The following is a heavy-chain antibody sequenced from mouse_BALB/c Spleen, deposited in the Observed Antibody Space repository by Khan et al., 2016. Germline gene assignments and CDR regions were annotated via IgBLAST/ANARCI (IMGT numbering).Heavy chain of an antibody. D-gene: IGHD1-1*02. V-gene: IGHV3-2*02. CDR2: ISSSGLT. CDR1: GYSITSAYA. Sequence: EVQLQESGPGLVKPSQSLSLTCTVTGYSITSAYAWNWFRQFPGNKLEWIGYISSSGLTSFNPSPKSRISITRDTSKNQFFLQLNSVTTEDTATYYGARSGNYFDYWGQGTTLTVSS. J-gene: IGHJ2*01. CDR3: ARSGNYFDY.